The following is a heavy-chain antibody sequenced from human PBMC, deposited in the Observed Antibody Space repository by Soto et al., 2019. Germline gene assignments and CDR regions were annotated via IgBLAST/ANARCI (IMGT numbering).Heavy chain of an antibody. CDR2: IYDAGTT. CDR3: ARRGSGHTLDY. Sequence: LSLTCAVSGASVSRIGFHWGWIRQPPGQGLEWIGSIYDAGTTFYNPSLKSRVTISADTSKNHFSLRLSSVTAADTAVYYCARRGSGHTLDYWGQGTLVTVSS. CDR1: GASVSRIGFH. V-gene: IGHV4-39*01. D-gene: IGHD3-10*01. J-gene: IGHJ4*02.